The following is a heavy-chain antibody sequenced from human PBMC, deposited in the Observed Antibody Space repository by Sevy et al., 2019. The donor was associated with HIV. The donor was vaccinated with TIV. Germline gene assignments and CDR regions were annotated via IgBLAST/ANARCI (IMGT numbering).Heavy chain of an antibody. Sequence: SETLSLTCAVSGDSINSGDYSWSWIRQPPGRGLEWIGYIYHSGNTYYNPSLKSRVTISVDRSKNQFSLKLSSVTAADTAVYYCARVSWRGWDGSSPYYFDYWGQGTLVTVSS. CDR1: GDSINSGDYS. J-gene: IGHJ4*02. CDR3: ARVSWRGWDGSSPYYFDY. V-gene: IGHV4-30-2*01. CDR2: IYHSGNT. D-gene: IGHD6-13*01.